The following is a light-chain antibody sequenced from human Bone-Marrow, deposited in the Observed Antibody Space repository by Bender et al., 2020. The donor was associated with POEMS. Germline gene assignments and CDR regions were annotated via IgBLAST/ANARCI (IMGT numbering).Light chain of an antibody. V-gene: IGLV1-44*01. CDR3: AAWDAGLSGGV. CDR2: SDK. CDR1: NSNIGTHA. J-gene: IGLJ3*02. Sequence: QSVLTQPPSASGTPGQRVTISCSGSNSNIGTHAVNWSQQFPGSAPNFLIYSDKQRPSGDPDRFYAFKCGTSASLAISGLQSEDGADYYCAAWDAGLSGGVFGGGTKLTVL.